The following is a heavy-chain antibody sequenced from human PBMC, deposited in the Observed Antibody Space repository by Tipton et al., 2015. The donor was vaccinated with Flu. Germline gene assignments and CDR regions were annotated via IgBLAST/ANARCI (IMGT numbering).Heavy chain of an antibody. D-gene: IGHD2-21*02. J-gene: IGHJ4*02. Sequence: GSLRLSCAASGFTFSDYWMNWVRQAPGKGLEWVANIKPDGSEKYYVDSVKGRFTISRDNAKNSLFLQMNSLRADDTAVYWCAGGDFLDYWGQGTLVTVSS. CDR2: IKPDGSEK. V-gene: IGHV3-7*01. CDR3: AGGDFLDY. CDR1: GFTFSDYW.